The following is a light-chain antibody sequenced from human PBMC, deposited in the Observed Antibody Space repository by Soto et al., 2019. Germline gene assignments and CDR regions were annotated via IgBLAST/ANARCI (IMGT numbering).Light chain of an antibody. Sequence: IKMTQSPPTRAASTGGRGTITCRASESVGSYLYWFQQQSGKAARLLIYSASILKNGVPSTFSGGGSGTYFTLTISSLQPEDIATYYCQQSYNTSRTFGQGTKVDIK. J-gene: IGKJ1*01. V-gene: IGKV1-39*01. CDR2: SAS. CDR1: ESVGSY. CDR3: QQSYNTSRT.